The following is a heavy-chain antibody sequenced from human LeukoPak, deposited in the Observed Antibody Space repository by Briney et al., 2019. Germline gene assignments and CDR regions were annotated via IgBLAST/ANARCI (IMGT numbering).Heavy chain of an antibody. CDR2: ISDGNT. J-gene: IGHJ5*02. D-gene: IGHD5-18*01. CDR1: GGSISTYY. CDR3: ARDKAHSYGRYFDP. V-gene: IGHV4-59*01. Sequence: SETLSLTCSVAGGSISTYYWNWIRQTPGKGLEWIGHISDGNTDYNPSLKSRVTISVDTSKSQFSLRLTSVTAADTAVYYCARDKAHSYGRYFDPWGQGALVTVSS.